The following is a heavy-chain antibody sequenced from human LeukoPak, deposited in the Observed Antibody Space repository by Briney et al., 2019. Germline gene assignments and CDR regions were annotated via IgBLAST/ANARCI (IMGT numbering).Heavy chain of an antibody. CDR2: ISSSGSTK. D-gene: IGHD4-11*01. CDR3: AKDLPATVGY. CDR1: GITFSSYS. V-gene: IGHV3-48*01. J-gene: IGHJ4*02. Sequence: GGSLRLSCGASGITFSSYSMNWVRQAPGKGLEWVSYISSSGSTKYYADSVKGRFTISRDNARNSLYLQMNSLRAEDTAVYYCAKDLPATVGYWGQGTLVTVSS.